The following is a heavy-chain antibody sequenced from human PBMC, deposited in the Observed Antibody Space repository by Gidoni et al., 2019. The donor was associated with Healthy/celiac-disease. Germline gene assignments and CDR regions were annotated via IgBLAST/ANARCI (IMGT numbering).Heavy chain of an antibody. CDR1: GGTFSRYA. CDR2: IIPIFGTA. CDR3: ASPPYYYGSGSYYNFL. D-gene: IGHD3-10*01. V-gene: IGHV1-69*01. J-gene: IGHJ4*02. Sequence: QVQLVQSGAEVKKPGSSVKVSCKASGGTFSRYAISWVRQAPGQGLEWMGGIIPIFGTANYAQKFQGRVTITADESTSTAYMELSSLRSEDTAVYYCASPPYYYGSGSYYNFLWGQGTLVTVSS.